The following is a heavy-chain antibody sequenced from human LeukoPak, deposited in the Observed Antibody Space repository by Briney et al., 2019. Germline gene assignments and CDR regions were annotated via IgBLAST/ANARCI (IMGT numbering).Heavy chain of an antibody. V-gene: IGHV3-30-3*01. CDR1: GFTFSSYA. CDR3: ARGDGYGLLYWFDP. CDR2: ISYDGSNK. J-gene: IGHJ5*02. Sequence: GGSLRLSCAASGFTFSSYAMHWVRQAPGKGLEWVAVISYDGSNKYYADSVKGRFTISRDNSKNTLYLQMNSLRAEDTAVYYCARGDGYGLLYWFDPWGQGTLVTVSS. D-gene: IGHD5-24*01.